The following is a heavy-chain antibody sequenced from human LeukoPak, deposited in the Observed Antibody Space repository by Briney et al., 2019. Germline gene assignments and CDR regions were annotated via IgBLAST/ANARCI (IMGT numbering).Heavy chain of an antibody. CDR1: GFTFSSYW. D-gene: IGHD3-3*01. V-gene: IGHV3-74*01. CDR2: INNDGSST. Sequence: PGGSLRLSCAASGFTFSSYWMHWVRQAPGKGLVWVSRINNDGSSTSYADSVKGRFTISRDNAKNTLYLQMNSLRAEDTAVYYCARVGYYDFWSGYSFYYYYGMDVWGQGTTVTVSS. J-gene: IGHJ6*02. CDR3: ARVGYYDFWSGYSFYYYYGMDV.